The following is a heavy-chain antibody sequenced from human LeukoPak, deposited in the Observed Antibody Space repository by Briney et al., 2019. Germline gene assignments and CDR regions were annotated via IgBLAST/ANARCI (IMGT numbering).Heavy chain of an antibody. CDR2: IYHSGST. CDR1: GYSISSGYY. J-gene: IGHJ4*02. D-gene: IGHD1-20*01. CDR3: ASLTGISDY. V-gene: IGHV4-38-2*02. Sequence: PSETLSLTCTVSGYSISSGYYWGWIRQPPGKGLEWIGSIYHSGSTYYNPSLKSRVTISVGTSKNQFSLKLSSVTAADTAVYYCASLTGISDYWGQGTLVTVSS.